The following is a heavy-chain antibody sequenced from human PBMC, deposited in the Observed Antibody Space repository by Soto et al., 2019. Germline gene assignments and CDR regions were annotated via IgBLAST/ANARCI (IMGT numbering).Heavy chain of an antibody. CDR1: GDSNSSYY. D-gene: IGHD3-10*01. Sequence: SETLSLTCTVSGDSNSSYYWSWIRQPPGKGLEWIGEINHSGSTNYNPSLKSRVTISVDTSKNQFSLKLSSVTAADTAVYYCARRRSSGSYYIHNWFDPWGQGTLVTVSS. CDR2: INHSGST. J-gene: IGHJ5*02. CDR3: ARRRSSGSYYIHNWFDP. V-gene: IGHV4-34*01.